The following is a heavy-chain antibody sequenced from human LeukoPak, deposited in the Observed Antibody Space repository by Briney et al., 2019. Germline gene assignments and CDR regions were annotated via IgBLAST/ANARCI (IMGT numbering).Heavy chain of an antibody. J-gene: IGHJ4*02. V-gene: IGHV4-59*01. CDR3: ARGGQLLLPYYFDY. Sequence: SETLSLTCTVSGGSISSYYWSWIRQPPGKGLEWIGYIYYSASTNYNPSLKSRVTIAVDTSKNQFSLKLGSVTAADTAVYYCARGGQLLLPYYFDYWGQGTLVTVSS. CDR2: IYYSAST. CDR1: GGSISSYY. D-gene: IGHD2-2*01.